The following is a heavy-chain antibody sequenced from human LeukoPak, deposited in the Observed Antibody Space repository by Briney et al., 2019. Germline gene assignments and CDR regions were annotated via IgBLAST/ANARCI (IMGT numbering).Heavy chain of an antibody. J-gene: IGHJ4*02. Sequence: AGGSLRLSCAASGFTFSDYDMNWIRQAPGKGLEWVSYISSGGSVIYYADSVRGRFTISRDNAKNSLYLRLNSLRAEDTAVYYCAKVGHVLDYWGQGTLVTVSS. V-gene: IGHV3-11*01. CDR2: ISSGGSVI. CDR3: AKVGHVLDY. D-gene: IGHD3-10*01. CDR1: GFTFSDYD.